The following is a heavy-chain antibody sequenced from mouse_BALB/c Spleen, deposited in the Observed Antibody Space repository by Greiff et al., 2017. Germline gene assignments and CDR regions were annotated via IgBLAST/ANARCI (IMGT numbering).Heavy chain of an antibody. D-gene: IGHD2-3*01. Sequence: QVQLKESGPGLVAPSQSLSITCTVSGFSLTSYGVHWVRQPPGTGLEWLGVIWAGGSTNYNSALMSRLSISKDNSKSQVFLKMTGLQTDDTAMYYCTREDGYYECWGQGTTLTVSS. CDR3: TREDGYYEC. J-gene: IGHJ2*01. V-gene: IGHV2-9*02. CDR2: IWAGGST. CDR1: GFSLTSYG.